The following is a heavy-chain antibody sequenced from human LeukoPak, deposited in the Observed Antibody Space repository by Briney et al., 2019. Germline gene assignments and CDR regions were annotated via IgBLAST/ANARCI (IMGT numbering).Heavy chain of an antibody. J-gene: IGHJ3*02. D-gene: IGHD2-15*01. CDR2: ISWNSGSI. CDR3: AKDSTYCSGGSCYSVSAFDI. V-gene: IGHV3-9*01. Sequence: GGSLRLSCAASGFTFDDYAMHWVRQAPGKGLEWVSGISWNSGSIGYADSVKGRFTISRDNAKNSLYLQMNSLRAEDTALYYCAKDSTYCSGGSCYSVSAFDIWGQGTMVTVSS. CDR1: GFTFDDYA.